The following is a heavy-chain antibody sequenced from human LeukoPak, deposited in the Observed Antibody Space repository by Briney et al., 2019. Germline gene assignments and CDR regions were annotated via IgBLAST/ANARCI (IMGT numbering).Heavy chain of an antibody. Sequence: PGGSLRLSCAASGFMFSSSGMHWVRQAPGKGLEWVAVIWYDGSNKYSADSVKGRFTISRDNSKNTLYLQMSSLRAEDTAVYYCARDGGTSHFDYWGQGTLVSVSS. CDR2: IWYDGSNK. D-gene: IGHD4-23*01. CDR3: ARDGGTSHFDY. J-gene: IGHJ4*02. CDR1: GFMFSSSG. V-gene: IGHV3-33*01.